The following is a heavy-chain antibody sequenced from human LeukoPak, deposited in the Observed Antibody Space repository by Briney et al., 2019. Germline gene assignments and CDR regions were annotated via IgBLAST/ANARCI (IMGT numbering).Heavy chain of an antibody. V-gene: IGHV4-34*01. CDR3: ARVTGTTVTYYYYYYYMDV. J-gene: IGHJ6*03. CDR2: IYHSGST. Sequence: PSETLSLTCAVYGGSFSGYYWSWIRQPPGKGLEWIGSIYHSGSTYYNPSLKSRVTISVDTSKNQFSLKLSSVTAADTAVYYCARVTGTTVTYYYYYYYMDVWGKGTTVTVSS. D-gene: IGHD4-17*01. CDR1: GGSFSGYY.